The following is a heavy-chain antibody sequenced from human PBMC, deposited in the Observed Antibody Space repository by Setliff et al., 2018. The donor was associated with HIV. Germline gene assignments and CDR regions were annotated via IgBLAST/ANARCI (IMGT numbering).Heavy chain of an antibody. CDR1: GYTFTSYG. Sequence: ASVKVSCKASGYTFTSYGISWVRQAPGQGLEWMGWISAYNGNTNYAQKFRGRVTMTRDTSTSTAYMELRSLKSDDTAVYYCAREWLQHTGDDAFDVWGQGTMVTVSS. J-gene: IGHJ3*01. D-gene: IGHD5-12*01. CDR3: AREWLQHTGDDAFDV. CDR2: ISAYNGNT. V-gene: IGHV1-18*01.